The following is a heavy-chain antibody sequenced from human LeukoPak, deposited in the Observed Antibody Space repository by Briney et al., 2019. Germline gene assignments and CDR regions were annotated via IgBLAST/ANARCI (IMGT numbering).Heavy chain of an antibody. D-gene: IGHD2-8*01. V-gene: IGHV4-59*13. J-gene: IGHJ6*03. Sequence: SETLSLTCTVSDGSISNYYWSWIRQPPGKGLEWIAYIHYSGSTNYNPSLKSRVTLSIDTSKNQFSLKLISVTAADTAVYYCARTHGPYCYSMDVWGKGTTVTVSS. CDR1: DGSISNYY. CDR3: ARTHGPYCYSMDV. CDR2: IHYSGST.